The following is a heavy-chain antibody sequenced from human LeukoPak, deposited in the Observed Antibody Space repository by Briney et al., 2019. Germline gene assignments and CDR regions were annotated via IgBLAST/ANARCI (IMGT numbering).Heavy chain of an antibody. CDR1: GFTFTSYD. J-gene: IGHJ4*02. D-gene: IGHD2-2*01. CDR3: ALEPAASNY. V-gene: IGHV1-8*01. CDR2: MNPNSGNT. Sequence: ALVKVSCKATGFTFTSYDINWVRQATGQGLEWMGWMNPNSGNTGYAQKFQGRVTMTRNTSISTAYMELSSLRSEDTAVYYCALEPAASNYWGQGTLVTVSS.